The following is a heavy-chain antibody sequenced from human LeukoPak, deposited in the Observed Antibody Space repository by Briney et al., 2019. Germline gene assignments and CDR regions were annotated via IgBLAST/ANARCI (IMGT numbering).Heavy chain of an antibody. Sequence: PGGSLRLSCAASGFTFSSYAMHWVRQAPGKGLEGVAVISYDGSNKYYADSGKGRFTISRDNSKNTLNLQMNSLRAEDTDVYYCARESSTVTKGWRDFDYWGQGTLVTVSS. V-gene: IGHV3-30-3*01. CDR1: GFTFSSYA. J-gene: IGHJ4*02. CDR3: ARESSTVTKGWRDFDY. CDR2: ISYDGSNK. D-gene: IGHD4-11*01.